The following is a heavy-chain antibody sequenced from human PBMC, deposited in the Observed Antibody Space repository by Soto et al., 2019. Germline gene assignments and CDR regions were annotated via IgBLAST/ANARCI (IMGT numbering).Heavy chain of an antibody. Sequence: QVHLVQSGAEVKKPGASVKVSCKGSGYGFTTYGITWVRQAPGQGLEWMAWISAHNGNTNYAQKVQGRVTVTRDTPTSTAYRELRSLRYDDTAVYYCARGRYGEYWGQGALVTVSS. CDR3: ARGRYGEY. CDR1: GYGFTTYG. CDR2: ISAHNGNT. V-gene: IGHV1-18*01. D-gene: IGHD3-10*01. J-gene: IGHJ4*02.